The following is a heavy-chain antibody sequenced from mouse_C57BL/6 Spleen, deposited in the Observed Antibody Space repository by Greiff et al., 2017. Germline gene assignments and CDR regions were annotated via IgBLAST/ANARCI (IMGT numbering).Heavy chain of an antibody. D-gene: IGHD2-3*01. CDR3: ARGGYYAFDY. Sequence: EVQLQESGPGLVKPSQSLSLTCSVTGYSITSGYYWNWIRQFPGNKLEWMGYISYDGSNNYNPSLKNRSSITRDTSKNQFFLKLNSVTTEDTATYYCARGGYYAFDYWGQGNTLTVSS. CDR1: GYSITSGYY. J-gene: IGHJ2*01. V-gene: IGHV3-6*01. CDR2: ISYDGSN.